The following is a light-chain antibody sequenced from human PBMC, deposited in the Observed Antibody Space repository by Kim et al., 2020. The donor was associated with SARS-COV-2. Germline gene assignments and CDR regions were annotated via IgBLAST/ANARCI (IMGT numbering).Light chain of an antibody. CDR3: QSYDNNNQV. V-gene: IGLV6-57*02. CDR2: ENN. Sequence: GETVTISRTGSSGSIASNYVQWYQQRPGSAPTTVIYENNQRPSGVPDRFSGSIDSSSNSASLTISGLKTEDEADYYCQSYDNNNQVFGGGTQLTVL. J-gene: IGLJ3*02. CDR1: SGSIASNY.